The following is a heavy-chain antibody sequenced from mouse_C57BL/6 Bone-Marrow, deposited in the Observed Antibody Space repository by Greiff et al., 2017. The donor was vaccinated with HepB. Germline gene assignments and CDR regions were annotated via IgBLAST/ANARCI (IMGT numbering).Heavy chain of an antibody. V-gene: IGHV1-26*01. Sequence: EVQLQQSGPELVKPGASVKISCKASGYTFTDYYMNWVKQSHGKSLEWIGDINPNNGGTSYNQKFKGKATLTVDKSSSTAYMELRSLTSEDSAVYYCARLGLRHYAMDYWGQGTSVTVSS. CDR1: GYTFTDYY. J-gene: IGHJ4*01. CDR3: ARLGLRHYAMDY. CDR2: INPNNGGT. D-gene: IGHD3-1*01.